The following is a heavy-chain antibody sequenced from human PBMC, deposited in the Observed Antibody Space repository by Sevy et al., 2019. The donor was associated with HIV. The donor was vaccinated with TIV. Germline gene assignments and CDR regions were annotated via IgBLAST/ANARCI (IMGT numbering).Heavy chain of an antibody. J-gene: IGHJ4*02. V-gene: IGHV3-11*01. CDR1: GFTFSDYY. Sequence: GGSLRLSCAASGFTFSDYYMGWIRQAPGKGLEWVSYISGSGSGRYYADSVKGRLTISRDNAKKSLYLQMNSLRAEETAMYYCARLSIVATMVDFWGQGTLVTVSS. CDR2: ISGSGSGR. D-gene: IGHD5-12*01. CDR3: ARLSIVATMVDF.